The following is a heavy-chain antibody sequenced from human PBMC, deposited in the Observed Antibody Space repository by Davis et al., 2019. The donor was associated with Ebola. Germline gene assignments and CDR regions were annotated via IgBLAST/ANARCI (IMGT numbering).Heavy chain of an antibody. J-gene: IGHJ6*02. CDR3: ARDWEAEESYGMDV. V-gene: IGHV3-33*01. CDR2: IWYDGSNK. CDR1: GFTFSSYG. D-gene: IGHD1-26*01. Sequence: GESLKISCAASGFTFSSYGMHWVRQAPGKGLEWVAVIWYDGSNKYYADSVKGRFTISRDNSKNTLYLQMNSLRAEDTAVYYCARDWEAEESYGMDVWGQGTMVTVS.